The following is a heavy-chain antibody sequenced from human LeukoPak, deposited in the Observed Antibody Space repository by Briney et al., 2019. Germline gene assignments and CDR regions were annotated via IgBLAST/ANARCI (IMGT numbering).Heavy chain of an antibody. CDR3: ARDLSEWYSPTYYYYMDV. D-gene: IGHD3-3*01. Sequence: GGSLRLSCAASGFTFSSYSMNWVRQAPGKGLEWVSSISGSSSYIYYADSVKGRFTISRDNAKNSLYLQMNSLRAEDTAVYYCARDLSEWYSPTYYYYMDVWGKGTTVTVSS. J-gene: IGHJ6*03. V-gene: IGHV3-21*01. CDR2: ISGSSSYI. CDR1: GFTFSSYS.